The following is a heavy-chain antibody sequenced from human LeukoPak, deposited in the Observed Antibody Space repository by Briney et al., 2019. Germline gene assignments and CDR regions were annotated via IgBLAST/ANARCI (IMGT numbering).Heavy chain of an antibody. CDR3: ARGVKLAGASWSDY. V-gene: IGHV3-21*01. J-gene: IGHJ4*02. Sequence: GGSLRLSCAASGFTFSSYSMNWVRQAPGKGLEWVSSISSSSSYIYYADSVKGRFTISRDNAKNSLYLQMNSLRAEDTAVYYCARGVKLAGASWSDYWGQGTLVTVSS. CDR1: GFTFSSYS. CDR2: ISSSSSYI. D-gene: IGHD6-19*01.